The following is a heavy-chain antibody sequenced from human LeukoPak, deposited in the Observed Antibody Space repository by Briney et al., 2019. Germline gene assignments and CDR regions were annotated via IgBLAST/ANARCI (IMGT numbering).Heavy chain of an antibody. CDR3: TTDIYRALVAGTLPLDY. CDR2: IKSKTDGGTT. D-gene: IGHD6-19*01. J-gene: IGHJ4*02. CDR1: GFTFSNAW. V-gene: IGHV3-15*01. Sequence: PGGSLRLSCAASGFTFSNAWMSWVRQAPGKGLEWVGRIKSKTDGGTTDYAAPVKGRFTISRDDSKNTLYLQMNSLKTEDTAVYYCTTDIYRALVAGTLPLDYWGQGTLVTVSS.